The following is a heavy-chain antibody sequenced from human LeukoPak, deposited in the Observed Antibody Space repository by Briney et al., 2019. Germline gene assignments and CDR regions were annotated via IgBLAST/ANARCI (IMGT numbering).Heavy chain of an antibody. D-gene: IGHD6-19*01. CDR2: IYTSGST. J-gene: IGHJ6*03. Sequence: SQTLSLTCTGSGGSISSGSYYWSWIRQPAGKGLEWIGRIYTSGSTNYNPSLKSRVTISVDTSKNQFSLKLSSVTAADTAVYYCARDRSIAVAGNYYYYMDVWGKGATVTVSS. CDR3: ARDRSIAVAGNYYYYMDV. V-gene: IGHV4-61*02. CDR1: GGSISSGSYY.